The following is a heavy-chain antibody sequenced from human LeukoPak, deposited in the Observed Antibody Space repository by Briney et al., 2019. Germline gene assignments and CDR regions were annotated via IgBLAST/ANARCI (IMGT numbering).Heavy chain of an antibody. V-gene: IGHV1-69*05. Sequence: SVKVSCKASGGTFNSYAVSWVRQAPGQGLEWMGGIMPLFGTANYAQEFQGRVTFTTDESASTAYMEVSSLRSEDTAVYYCASGSLGDGYGVGDYYQYMDVWGKGTTVTVSS. CDR1: GGTFNSYA. D-gene: IGHD5-24*01. J-gene: IGHJ6*03. CDR2: IMPLFGTA. CDR3: ASGSLGDGYGVGDYYQYMDV.